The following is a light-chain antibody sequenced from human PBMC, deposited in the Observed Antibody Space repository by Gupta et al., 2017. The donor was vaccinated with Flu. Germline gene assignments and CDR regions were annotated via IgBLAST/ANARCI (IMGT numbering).Light chain of an antibody. J-gene: IGKJ1*01. CDR1: QSVLYSSNNKNY. CDR2: WAS. V-gene: IGKV4-1*01. CDR3: QKYYRTPMWT. Sequence: DIVMTQSQDSLAVSLGERATINCKSSQSVLYSSNNKNYLAWYQQKPGQPPKLLIYWASTRESGVPDRFSGSGSGTDFTLTISSLQAEDVAVYYCQKYYRTPMWTFGQGTKVEIK.